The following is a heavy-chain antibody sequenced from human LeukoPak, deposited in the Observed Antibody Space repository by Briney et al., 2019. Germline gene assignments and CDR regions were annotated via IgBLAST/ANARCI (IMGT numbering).Heavy chain of an antibody. V-gene: IGHV3-15*01. CDR3: TTVGATRGYYYYMDV. Sequence: GGSLRLSCAASGFTFSNAWMTWVRQAPGRGLEWVGRIKSNTDGGTTDYAAPVKGRFTISRADSKNTLYLQMNSLKTEDTAVYYCTTVGATRGYYYYMDVWGKGTTVTVSS. J-gene: IGHJ6*03. CDR1: GFTFSNAW. CDR2: IKSNTDGGTT. D-gene: IGHD1-26*01.